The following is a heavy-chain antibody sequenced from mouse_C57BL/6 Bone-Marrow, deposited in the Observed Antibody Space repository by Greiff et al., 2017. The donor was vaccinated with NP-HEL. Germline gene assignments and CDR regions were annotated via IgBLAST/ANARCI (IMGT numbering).Heavy chain of an antibody. V-gene: IGHV5-16*01. Sequence: EVQLQQSEGGLVQPGRSMKLSCTASGFTFSDYYMAWVRQVPEKGLEWVANINYDGSSTYYLDSLKSRFIISRDNAKNILYLQMSSLKSEDTATYYCARDSYGSKDWYFDVWGTGTTVTVSS. CDR1: GFTFSDYY. CDR2: INYDGSST. J-gene: IGHJ1*03. CDR3: ARDSYGSKDWYFDV. D-gene: IGHD1-1*01.